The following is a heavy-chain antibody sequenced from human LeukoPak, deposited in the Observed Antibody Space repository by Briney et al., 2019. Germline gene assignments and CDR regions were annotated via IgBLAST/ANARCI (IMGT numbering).Heavy chain of an antibody. Sequence: GGSLRLSCAASGFTFSSYAMSWVRQAPGKGLEWVSVIYSGGNIYYIESVKGRLTISRDTSKNTLYLQMNSLRAEDTAVYFCAGRHCSGGGCYFAGADPFDYWGQGTLVTVSS. CDR2: IYSGGNI. V-gene: IGHV3-23*03. CDR3: AGRHCSGGGCYFAGADPFDY. J-gene: IGHJ4*02. D-gene: IGHD2-15*01. CDR1: GFTFSSYA.